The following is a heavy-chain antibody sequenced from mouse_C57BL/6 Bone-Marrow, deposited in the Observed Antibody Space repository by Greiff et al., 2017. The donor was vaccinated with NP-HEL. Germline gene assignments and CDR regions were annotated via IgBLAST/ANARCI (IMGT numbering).Heavy chain of an antibody. CDR1: GYAFTNYL. CDR2: INPGSGGT. J-gene: IGHJ2*01. V-gene: IGHV1-54*01. D-gene: IGHD2-2*01. CDR3: ARWVTTGGDYFDY. Sequence: QVQLQQSGAELVRPGTSVKVSCKASGYAFTNYLIEWVKQRPGQGLEWIGVINPGSGGTNYNEKFKGKATLTADKSSSTAYMQLSSLTSEDSAVYFWARWVTTGGDYFDYGGQGTTLTVSS.